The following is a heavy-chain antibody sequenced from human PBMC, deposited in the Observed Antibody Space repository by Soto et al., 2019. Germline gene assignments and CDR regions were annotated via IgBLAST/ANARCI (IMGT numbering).Heavy chain of an antibody. J-gene: IGHJ3*02. CDR2: ISGSGGST. CDR3: AKDLVPTYYYGSGISAGAFDI. D-gene: IGHD3-10*01. CDR1: GFTFSSYA. V-gene: IGHV3-23*01. Sequence: EVQLLESGGGLVQPGGSLRLSCAASGFTFSSYAMSWVRQAPGKGLEWVSAISGSGGSTYYADSVKGRFTISRDNSKNTLYLQMNSLRAEDTAVYYCAKDLVPTYYYGSGISAGAFDIWGQGTIVTVSS.